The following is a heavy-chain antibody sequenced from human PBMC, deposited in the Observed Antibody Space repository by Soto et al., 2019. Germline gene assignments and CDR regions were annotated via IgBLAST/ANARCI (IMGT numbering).Heavy chain of an antibody. Sequence: EVQLVESGGGLVQPGGSLRLSCAASGFTFRTYWLSWVRQVPGKGLEWVANINQDGSERNYMDSVKGRFTISRDNAKNSLYLQMSSLRAEDTALYYCARDGSTIWYSYNYHGMDVWGQGTTVTVSS. CDR2: INQDGSER. CDR1: GFTFRTYW. CDR3: ARDGSTIWYSYNYHGMDV. D-gene: IGHD5-18*01. V-gene: IGHV3-7*05. J-gene: IGHJ6*02.